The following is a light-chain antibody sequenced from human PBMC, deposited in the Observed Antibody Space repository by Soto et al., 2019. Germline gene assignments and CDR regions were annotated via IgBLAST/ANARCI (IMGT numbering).Light chain of an antibody. V-gene: IGKV1-5*03. CDR2: KAS. CDR3: QQYNSYSAT. Sequence: DIQMTQSPSTLSASVGDRVTITCRASQSISSWLAWYQQKPGKAPKRLIYKASSIESGVPSRFSGSGSGTEFPLTISSPQPDDFATYYCQQYNSYSATFGQGTKVDIK. CDR1: QSISSW. J-gene: IGKJ1*01.